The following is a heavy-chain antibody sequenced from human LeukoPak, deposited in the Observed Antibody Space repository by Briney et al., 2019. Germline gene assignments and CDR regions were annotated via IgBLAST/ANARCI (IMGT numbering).Heavy chain of an antibody. V-gene: IGHV3-48*02. Sequence: PKGALRDSCVASGFTFSSYSMNWVRQPPGKGLEWVSHIITISSTIYYADSVKGRLTISRDNAKNSLYLQMNSLIDGDTAVYYCARKTGAIDYWGQGTLFTVSS. CDR3: ARKTGAIDY. CDR1: GFTFSSYS. J-gene: IGHJ4*02. CDR2: IITISSTI. D-gene: IGHD1-1*01.